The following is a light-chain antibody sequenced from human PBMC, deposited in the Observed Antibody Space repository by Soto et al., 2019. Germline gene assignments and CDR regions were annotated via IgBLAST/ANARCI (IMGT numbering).Light chain of an antibody. J-gene: IGKJ1*01. CDR3: QQYSR. Sequence: DIQMTQSPSTLSASVGDRVTITCRASQSISSWLAWYQQKPGKAPKLLIYKASSLESGVPSRFSGSGSGTEFTLTISSLQPDDFATYYCQQYSRFGQGTKLEIK. V-gene: IGKV1-5*03. CDR2: KAS. CDR1: QSISSW.